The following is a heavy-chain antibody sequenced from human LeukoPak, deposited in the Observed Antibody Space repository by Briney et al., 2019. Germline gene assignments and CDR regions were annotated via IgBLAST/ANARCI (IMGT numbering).Heavy chain of an antibody. CDR3: GRDQHYQLPFDY. J-gene: IGHJ4*02. V-gene: IGHV1-46*01. CDR1: GYTFTSYY. Sequence: ASVKVSCKASGYTFTSYYVHWARQAPGQGLEWMGMINPSTSSTSYAQKFQGRVTMTRDTSTSTVYMELSSLRSEDTAVYYCGRDQHYQLPFDYWGRGTLVTVSS. D-gene: IGHD2-2*01. CDR2: INPSTSST.